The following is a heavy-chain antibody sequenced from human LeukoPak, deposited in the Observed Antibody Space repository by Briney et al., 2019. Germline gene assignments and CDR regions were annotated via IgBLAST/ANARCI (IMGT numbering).Heavy chain of an antibody. D-gene: IGHD3-3*01. CDR3: AXXTENDFWSGYYCYYYMDV. J-gene: IGHJ6*03. CDR1: GFTLSSYA. CDR2: ISGSGGST. Sequence: GGSLSLSCAASGFTLSSYAMSWVRQAPGKGLEWVSSISGSGGSTFYADSEXGRFTISRANSKNTLYLQMNSLRAEDPAVYYXAXXTENDFWSGYYCYYYMDVWGKGTTVTV. V-gene: IGHV3-23*01.